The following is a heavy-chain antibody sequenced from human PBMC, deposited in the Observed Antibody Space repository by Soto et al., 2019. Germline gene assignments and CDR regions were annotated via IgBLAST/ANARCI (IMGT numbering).Heavy chain of an antibody. CDR3: AKAGGAGSYKRGMDV. D-gene: IGHD3-10*01. Sequence: ASVKVSCKASGYTFTSYDINWVRQATGQGLEWMGWMNPNSGNTGYAQKFQGRVTMTRNTSISTAYMELGSLRSDDTAVYYCAKAGGAGSYKRGMDVWGQGTTVTVSS. V-gene: IGHV1-8*01. J-gene: IGHJ6*02. CDR2: MNPNSGNT. CDR1: GYTFTSYD.